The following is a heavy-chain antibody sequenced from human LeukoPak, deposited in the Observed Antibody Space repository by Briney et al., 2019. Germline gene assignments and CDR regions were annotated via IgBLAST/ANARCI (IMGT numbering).Heavy chain of an antibody. J-gene: IGHJ4*02. V-gene: IGHV3-30*03. CDR2: MSYDGSNK. CDR1: GFTFRSYG. CDR3: ARDLGYYYDSSASTAFDY. D-gene: IGHD3-22*01. Sequence: GGSLRLSCAASGFTFRSYGMHWVRQAPGKGLEWVAVMSYDGSNKYYADSVKGRFTITRDNSKNTLYLQMNSLRAEDTAVYYCARDLGYYYDSSASTAFDYWGQGTLVTVSS.